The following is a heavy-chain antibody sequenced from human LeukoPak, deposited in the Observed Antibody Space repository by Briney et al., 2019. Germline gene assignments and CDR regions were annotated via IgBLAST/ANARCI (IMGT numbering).Heavy chain of an antibody. CDR1: GGSISSYY. V-gene: IGHV4-59*01. D-gene: IGHD3-3*01. Sequence: PSETLSLTCTVSGGSISSYYWSWIRQPPGKGLEWIGYIYYSGSTKYNPSLKSRVTISVDASKNQFSLKMSSVTAADTAVYYCAREAITIFGVVRTQTTYGPHRFDPWGQGTLVTVSS. CDR2: IYYSGST. CDR3: AREAITIFGVVRTQTTYGPHRFDP. J-gene: IGHJ5*02.